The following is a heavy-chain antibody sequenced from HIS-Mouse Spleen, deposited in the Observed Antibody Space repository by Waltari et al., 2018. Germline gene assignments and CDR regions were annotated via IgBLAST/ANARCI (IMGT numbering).Heavy chain of an antibody. Sequence: QLQLQESGPGLVKPSETLSLTCTVSGGSISSSSYSWCWIRQPPGKGLEWIGRISYSGGTEYNPSLKSRVTIAVDTSKNQFYLKLSSVTAADTAVYYCAREIPYSSSWYDWYFDLWGRGTLVTVSS. D-gene: IGHD6-13*01. CDR3: AREIPYSSSWYDWYFDL. J-gene: IGHJ2*01. CDR2: ISYSGGT. V-gene: IGHV4-39*07. CDR1: GGSISSSSYS.